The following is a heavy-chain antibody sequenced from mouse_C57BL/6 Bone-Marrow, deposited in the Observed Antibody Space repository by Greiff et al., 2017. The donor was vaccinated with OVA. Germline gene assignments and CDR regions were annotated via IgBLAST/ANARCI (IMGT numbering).Heavy chain of an antibody. V-gene: IGHV5-6*01. CDR3: ARHLYSNYYY. CDR2: ISSGGSYT. CDR1: GFTFSSYG. D-gene: IGHD2-5*01. Sequence: EVQVVASWGDLVKPGGSLKLSCAASGFTFSSYGMSWVRQTPDKRLAWVATISSGGSYTYYTDSVKGRFTISRDNAKNTLYLQMSSLKSEDTAMYYCARHLYSNYYYWGQGTTLTVSS. J-gene: IGHJ2*01.